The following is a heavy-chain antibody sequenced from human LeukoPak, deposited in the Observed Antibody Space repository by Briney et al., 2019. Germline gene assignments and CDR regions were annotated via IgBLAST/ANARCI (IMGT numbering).Heavy chain of an antibody. Sequence: AGGSLRLSCAASGFTFSSYAMSWVRQAPGKGLEWVSAISGSGGSTYYADSVKGRFTISRDNSKNTLYLQMNSLRAEDTVVYYCAKAPYYDFWSGYSDYWGQGTLVTVSS. CDR2: ISGSGGST. V-gene: IGHV3-23*01. CDR1: GFTFSSYA. D-gene: IGHD3-3*01. CDR3: AKAPYYDFWSGYSDY. J-gene: IGHJ4*02.